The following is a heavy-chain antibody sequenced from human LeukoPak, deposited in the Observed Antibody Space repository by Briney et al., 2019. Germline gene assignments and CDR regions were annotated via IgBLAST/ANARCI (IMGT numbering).Heavy chain of an antibody. CDR1: GFTFSSYA. J-gene: IGHJ4*02. D-gene: IGHD4-11*01. CDR2: ISGSGGST. CDR3: ANLQHDYSNYVGSFDY. V-gene: IGHV3-23*01. Sequence: GGSLRLSCAASGFTFSSYAMSWVRQAPRKGLEWVSAISGSGGSTYYADSVKGRFTISRDNSKNTLYLQMNSLRAEDTAVYYCANLQHDYSNYVGSFDYWGQGTLVTVSS.